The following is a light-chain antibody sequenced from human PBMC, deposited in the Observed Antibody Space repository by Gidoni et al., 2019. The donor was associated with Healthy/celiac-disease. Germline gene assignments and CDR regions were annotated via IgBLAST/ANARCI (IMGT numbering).Light chain of an antibody. CDR2: GAS. J-gene: IGKJ2*01. CDR1: QSVSSN. CDR3: QQYNNWPLT. Sequence: EIVMTQSPATLSVSPGERATLSCRASQSVSSNLAWYQQKPGQAPRLLIYGASTRATSNPARFSGSGSGTEFTLTISSLQSEDFAVYYCQQYNNWPLTFGQGTKLEIK. V-gene: IGKV3-15*01.